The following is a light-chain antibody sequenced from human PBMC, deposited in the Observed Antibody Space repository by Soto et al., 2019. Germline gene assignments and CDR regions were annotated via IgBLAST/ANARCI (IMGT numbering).Light chain of an antibody. Sequence: EVVLMQSPGTLSLSPGERATLSCRASQIFTSSYLAWYQQKPGQAPRLLIYGASSRATGIPDRFSGSGSGTDFTLTISRLEPEDFAVYYCQQYGSSQWTFGQGTKVDIK. J-gene: IGKJ1*01. CDR1: QIFTSSY. CDR3: QQYGSSQWT. CDR2: GAS. V-gene: IGKV3-20*01.